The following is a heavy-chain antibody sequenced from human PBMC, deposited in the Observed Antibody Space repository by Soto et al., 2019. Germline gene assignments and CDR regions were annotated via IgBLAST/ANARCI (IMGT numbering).Heavy chain of an antibody. V-gene: IGHV4-61*01. CDR3: ARERRDWNYVFDY. Sequence: QLQLQESGPGLVKPSETLSLTCTVSGGSVSSGSYYWSWIRQPPGKGLEWIGYVYYTGSTNYNPPLERRVTISIDTSKNQFSLTLSSVTAADTALYYCARERRDWNYVFDYWGQGTLVTVSS. J-gene: IGHJ4*02. D-gene: IGHD1-7*01. CDR1: GGSVSSGSYY. CDR2: VYYTGST.